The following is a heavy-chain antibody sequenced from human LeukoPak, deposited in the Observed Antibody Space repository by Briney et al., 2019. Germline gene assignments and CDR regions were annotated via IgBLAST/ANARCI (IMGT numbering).Heavy chain of an antibody. Sequence: ASVKVSCKASGGTFISYAISWVRQAPGQGREWMGGIIPIFGTANYAQKFQGRVTITTDESTSTAYMELSSLRSEDTAVYYCARDSFGPVPYMDVWGKGTTVTVSS. D-gene: IGHD3-16*01. CDR1: GGTFISYA. CDR3: ARDSFGPVPYMDV. CDR2: IIPIFGTA. V-gene: IGHV1-69*05. J-gene: IGHJ6*03.